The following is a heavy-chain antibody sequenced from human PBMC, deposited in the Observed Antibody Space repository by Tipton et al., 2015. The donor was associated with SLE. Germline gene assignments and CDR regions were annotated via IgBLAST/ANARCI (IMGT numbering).Heavy chain of an antibody. J-gene: IGHJ4*02. V-gene: IGHV3-23*01. Sequence: SLRLSCAASGFSISNNGMSWVRQAPAKGLEWVSAIGFSGKTYFADSVKGQFTVSRDKSKNSLYLHMNSLKAEDTAVYYCAKDLGGQWLSQIFDYWGQGTLVTVSS. CDR2: IGFSGKT. D-gene: IGHD3-22*01. CDR3: AKDLGGQWLSQIFDY. CDR1: GFSISNNG.